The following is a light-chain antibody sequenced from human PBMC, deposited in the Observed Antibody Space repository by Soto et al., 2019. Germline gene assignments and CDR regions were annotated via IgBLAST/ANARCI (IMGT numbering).Light chain of an antibody. CDR2: DVS. J-gene: IGLJ1*01. V-gene: IGLV2-14*03. CDR1: SSDIGDYDY. CDR3: SYSTTRGLYV. Sequence: QSVLTQPASVSGSPGQSITISCTGPSSDIGDYDYVSWHQQHPGKAPKLMIYDVSNRPSGVSNRFSGPKSGNTASLTISGLQAEDEADYYCSYSTTRGLYVFGAGTKVTVL.